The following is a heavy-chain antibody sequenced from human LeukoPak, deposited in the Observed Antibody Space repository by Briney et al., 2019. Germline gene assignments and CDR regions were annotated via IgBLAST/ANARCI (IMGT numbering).Heavy chain of an antibody. J-gene: IGHJ3*02. CDR3: ARDKSSSSWEDAFDI. D-gene: IGHD6-13*01. CDR1: GGSISSYY. CDR2: IYYSGST. V-gene: IGHV4-59*01. Sequence: SETLFLTCTVSGGSISSYYWSWIRQPPGKGLEWIGYIYYSGSTNYNPSLKSRVTISVDTSKNQFSLKLSSVTAADTAVYYCARDKSSSSWEDAFDIWGQGTMVTVSS.